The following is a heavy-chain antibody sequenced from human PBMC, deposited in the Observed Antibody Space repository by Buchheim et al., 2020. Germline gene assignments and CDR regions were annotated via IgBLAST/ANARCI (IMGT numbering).Heavy chain of an antibody. J-gene: IGHJ6*02. CDR1: GYTFTSYY. D-gene: IGHD4-23*01. Sequence: QVQLVQSGAEVKKPGASVKVSCKASGYTFTSYYMHWVRQAPGQGLEWMGIINPSGGSTSYAQKFQGRVNMTRDTSTSTVYMELSSLRSEDTAVYYCARDTPTVVYYYYGMDVWGQGTT. CDR3: ARDTPTVVYYYYGMDV. CDR2: INPSGGST. V-gene: IGHV1-46*01.